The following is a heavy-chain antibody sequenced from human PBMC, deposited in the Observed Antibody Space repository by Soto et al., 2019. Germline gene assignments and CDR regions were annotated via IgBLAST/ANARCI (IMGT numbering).Heavy chain of an antibody. CDR3: ATLGLVVVAATDY. V-gene: IGHV3-30*03. J-gene: IGHJ4*02. D-gene: IGHD2-15*01. CDR2: ISYDGSNK. Sequence: QVQLVESGGGVVQPGRSLRLSCAASGFTFSSYGMHWVRQAPGKGLEWVAVISYDGSNKYYVDSVKGRFTISRDNSKNTLYLQMNSLRAEDTAVYYCATLGLVVVAATDYWGQGTLVTVSS. CDR1: GFTFSSYG.